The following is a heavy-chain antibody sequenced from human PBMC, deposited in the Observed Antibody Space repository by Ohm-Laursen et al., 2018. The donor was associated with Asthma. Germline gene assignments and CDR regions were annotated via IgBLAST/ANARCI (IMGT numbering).Heavy chain of an antibody. V-gene: IGHV3-15*01. CDR2: IKSKTDGGTT. J-gene: IGHJ6*02. D-gene: IGHD3-3*01. Sequence: GSLRLSCTASGFTFSNAWMSWGRQAPGKGLEGVGRIKSKTDGGTTDYAAPVKGRFTISRDDSKNTLYLQMNSLRTEDTAVYYCTTDWSLDFWSGYLMYGMDVWGQGTTVTVSS. CDR3: TTDWSLDFWSGYLMYGMDV. CDR1: GFTFSNAW.